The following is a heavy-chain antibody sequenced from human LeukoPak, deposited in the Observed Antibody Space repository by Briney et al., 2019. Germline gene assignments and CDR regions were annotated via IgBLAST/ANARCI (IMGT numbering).Heavy chain of an antibody. J-gene: IGHJ4*02. CDR2: INPSGGST. V-gene: IGHV1-46*03. CDR3: AFSSGWYYYFDY. Sequence: GASVKVSCKASGYTFTGYYMHWVRQAPGQGLEWMGIINPSGGSTSYAQKFQGRVTMTRDTSTSTVYMELSSLRSEDTAVYYCAFSSGWYYYFDYWGQGTLVTVSS. D-gene: IGHD6-19*01. CDR1: GYTFTGYY.